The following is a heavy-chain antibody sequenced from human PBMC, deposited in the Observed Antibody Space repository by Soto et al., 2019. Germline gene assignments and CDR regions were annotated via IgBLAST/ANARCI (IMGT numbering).Heavy chain of an antibody. CDR2: IFPGGST. V-gene: IGHV3-23*03. J-gene: IGHJ4*02. CDR1: WIPLWHHY. D-gene: IGHD3-9*01. CDR3: AKDRQPDGIWTFDL. Sequence: GFLKPFCSASWIPLWHHYNKWVPQAPVKGLEWVAGIFPGGSTYYANSVKGRFTISRDHSQSSVFLQMSSLRDEDTAVYYCAKDRQPDGIWTFDLWGQGTLVTVSS.